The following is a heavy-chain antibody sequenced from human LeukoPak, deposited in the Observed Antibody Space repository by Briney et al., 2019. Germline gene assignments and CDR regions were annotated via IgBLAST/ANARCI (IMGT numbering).Heavy chain of an antibody. CDR3: VEGSSWFYFDY. CDR1: GYTFTSYY. V-gene: IGHV1-46*01. Sequence: EASVKVSCKASGYTFTSYYLYWVRQAPGQGLEWMGLINPSGGSTRYAQKFQGRVTMTRDTSTSTVYMELSSLRSEDTAVYYCVEGSSWFYFDYWGQGTLVTVSS. J-gene: IGHJ4*02. CDR2: INPSGGST. D-gene: IGHD6-13*01.